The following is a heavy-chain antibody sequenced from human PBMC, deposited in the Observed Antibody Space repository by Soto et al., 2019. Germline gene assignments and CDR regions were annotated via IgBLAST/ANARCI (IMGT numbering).Heavy chain of an antibody. V-gene: IGHV3-21*04. CDR2: ISSSSSYI. J-gene: IGHJ6*02. Sequence: GGPNIVPSCASGVTFSSYSMSWVLKKKGKGLEWVSSISSSSSYIYYADSVKGRFTISRDNAKNTLYLQMNSLRAEDTAVYYCAKDGDYYYYYGMAVWGQGTTVTVSS. D-gene: IGHD4-17*01. CDR1: GVTFSSYS. CDR3: AKDGDYYYYYGMAV.